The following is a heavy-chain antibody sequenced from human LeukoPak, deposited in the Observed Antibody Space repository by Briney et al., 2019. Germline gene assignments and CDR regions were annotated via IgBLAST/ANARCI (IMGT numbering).Heavy chain of an antibody. J-gene: IGHJ4*02. V-gene: IGHV1-2*02. CDR1: GYTFTGYY. Sequence: ASVKVSCKASGYTFTGYYMHWVRQAPGQGLEWMGWINPNSGGTNYAQKFQGRVTMTRDTSISTAYMELSRLRSDDTAVYYCARARSWYPHLSYWGQGTLVTVSS. CDR2: INPNSGGT. CDR3: ARARSWYPHLSY. D-gene: IGHD6-13*01.